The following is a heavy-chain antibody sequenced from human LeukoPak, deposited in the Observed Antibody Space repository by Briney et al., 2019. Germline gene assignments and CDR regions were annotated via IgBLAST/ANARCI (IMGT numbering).Heavy chain of an antibody. J-gene: IGHJ3*02. Sequence: PSETLSLTCTVSGCSVSSGSYYWSWIRQAPGKGLVWIGCIYYSGSTNYNPSLKSRVTISVDTSKNQFSLTLSSVTAADTAVYYCARDLRYCSGGSCYFAFDIWGQGTMVTVSS. CDR2: IYYSGST. CDR3: ARDLRYCSGGSCYFAFDI. CDR1: GCSVSSGSYY. V-gene: IGHV4-61*01. D-gene: IGHD2-15*01.